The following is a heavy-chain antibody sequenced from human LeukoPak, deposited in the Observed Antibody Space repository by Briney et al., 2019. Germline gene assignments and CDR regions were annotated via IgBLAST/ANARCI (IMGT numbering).Heavy chain of an antibody. V-gene: IGHV3-30-3*01. CDR3: ARVYGRWFGELSS. J-gene: IGHJ4*02. CDR1: GFTFSSYA. D-gene: IGHD3-10*01. Sequence: PGGSLRLSCAASGFTFSSYAMHWVRQAPGKGLEWVAVISYDGSNKYYADSVKGRFTISRDNSKNTLYLQMNSLRAEDTAVYYCARVYGRWFGELSSWGQGTLVTVSS. CDR2: ISYDGSNK.